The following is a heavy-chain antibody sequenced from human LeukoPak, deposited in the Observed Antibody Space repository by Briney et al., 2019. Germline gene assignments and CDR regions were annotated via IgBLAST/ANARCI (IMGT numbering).Heavy chain of an antibody. D-gene: IGHD6-13*01. Sequence: GGSLRLSCAASGFTFSNYGMHWVRQALGQGLEWVAVIWYDGSNEHYADSVKGRFTISRDNSKNTLYLQMNSLRAEDTAVYYCARDREAAADLGYWGQGTLVMVSS. J-gene: IGHJ4*02. CDR1: GFTFSNYG. CDR2: IWYDGSNE. CDR3: ARDREAAADLGY. V-gene: IGHV3-33*01.